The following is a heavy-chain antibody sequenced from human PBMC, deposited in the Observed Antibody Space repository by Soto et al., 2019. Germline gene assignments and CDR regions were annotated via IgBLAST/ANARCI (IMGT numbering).Heavy chain of an antibody. CDR1: GFTFSSYG. CDR2: IWYDGSNK. V-gene: IGHV3-33*01. CDR3: ARGLRSQYYYYYYGMDV. J-gene: IGHJ6*02. D-gene: IGHD2-15*01. Sequence: QPGGSLRLSCAASGFTFSSYGMHWVRQAPGKGLEWVAVIWYDGSNKYYADSVKGRFTISRDNSKNTLYLQMNSLRAEDTAVYYCARGLRSQYYYYYYGMDVWGQGTTVTVSS.